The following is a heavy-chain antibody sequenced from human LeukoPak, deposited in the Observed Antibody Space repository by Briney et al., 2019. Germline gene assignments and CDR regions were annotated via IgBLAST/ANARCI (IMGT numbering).Heavy chain of an antibody. D-gene: IGHD6-13*01. Sequence: SETLSLTCTVSGGSISSYSWSWIRQPPGKGLEWIGYIYYSGSTNYNPSLESRVTISVDTSKNQFSLKLSSVTAADTAVYYCARGDTSSWFFFDYWGQGTLVTVSS. CDR3: ARGDTSSWFFFDY. CDR1: GGSISSYS. CDR2: IYYSGST. J-gene: IGHJ4*02. V-gene: IGHV4-59*13.